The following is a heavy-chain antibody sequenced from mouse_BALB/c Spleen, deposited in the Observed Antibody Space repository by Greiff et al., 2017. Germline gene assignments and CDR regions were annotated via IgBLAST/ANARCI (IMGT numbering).Heavy chain of an antibody. D-gene: IGHD3-3*01. V-gene: IGHV14-3*02. J-gene: IGHJ4*01. CDR1: GFNIKDTY. CDR3: ATPLGQRDYAMDY. CDR2: IDPANGNT. Sequence: VQLQQSGAELVKPGASVKLSCTASGFNIKDTYMHWVKQRPEQGLEWIGRIDPANGNTKYDPKFQGKATITADTSSNTAYLQLSSLTSEDTAVYYCATPLGQRDYAMDYWGQGTSVTVSS.